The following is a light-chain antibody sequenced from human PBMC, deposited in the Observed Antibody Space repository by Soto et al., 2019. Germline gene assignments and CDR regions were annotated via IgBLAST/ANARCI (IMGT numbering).Light chain of an antibody. CDR1: QHISTY. V-gene: IGKV1-39*01. J-gene: IGKJ1*01. Sequence: DIQMTQSPSSLSASVGDRVTMSCRSSQHISTYLNWYQHKPGKAPKLLVYAASTLQSGVPSRFSGSGSGTDFRLTISSLQPEDFATYYCQQSSTIPRTFGQGTKVDIK. CDR3: QQSSTIPRT. CDR2: AAS.